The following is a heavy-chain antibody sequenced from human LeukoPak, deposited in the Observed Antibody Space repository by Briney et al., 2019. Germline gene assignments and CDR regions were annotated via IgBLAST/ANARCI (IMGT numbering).Heavy chain of an antibody. V-gene: IGHV3-48*03. CDR3: AKSNTAQRYYGSGSSKPIFDY. CDR1: GFTFSSYE. CDR2: ISSSGSTI. J-gene: IGHJ4*02. D-gene: IGHD3-10*01. Sequence: GGSLRLSCAASGFTFSSYEMNWVRQAPGKGLEWVSYISSSGSTIYYADSVKGRFTISRDNAKNSLYLQMNSLRAEDTAVYYCAKSNTAQRYYGSGSSKPIFDYWGQGTLVTVSS.